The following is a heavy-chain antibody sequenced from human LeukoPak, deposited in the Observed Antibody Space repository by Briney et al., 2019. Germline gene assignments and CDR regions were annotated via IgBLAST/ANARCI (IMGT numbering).Heavy chain of an antibody. Sequence: ASVKVSCKASGYTFTGYYIHWVRQAPGQGLEWMGWINPNSGGTNYAQKLQGRVTMTTDTSTSTAYMELRSLRSDDTAVYYCARDLLGSGSELDYWGQGTLVTVSS. CDR3: ARDLLGSGSELDY. J-gene: IGHJ4*02. V-gene: IGHV1-2*02. D-gene: IGHD3-10*01. CDR2: INPNSGGT. CDR1: GYTFTGYY.